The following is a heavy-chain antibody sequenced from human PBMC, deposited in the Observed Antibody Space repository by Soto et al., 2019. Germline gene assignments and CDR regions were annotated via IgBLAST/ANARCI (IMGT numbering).Heavy chain of an antibody. CDR3: ARSGVYGNFGY. CDR1: XXXXXXXX. V-gene: IGHV4-59*01. CDR2: IYYSGST. J-gene: IGHJ4*02. Sequence: SETLSLTCTVSXXXXXXXXXSWIRQXPWKGLEWIGYIYYSGSTNYNPSLKSRVTISVETSKNQFSLELSSVTAADTAVYYCARSGVYGNFGYWGQGTRVTASS. D-gene: IGHD4-17*01.